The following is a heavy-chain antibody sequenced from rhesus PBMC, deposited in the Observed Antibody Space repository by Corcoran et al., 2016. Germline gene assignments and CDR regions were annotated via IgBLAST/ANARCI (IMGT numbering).Heavy chain of an antibody. Sequence: EVQLVESGGGLVQPGGSLRLSCAASGFTFSSYGMHWVRQVPGKGLEWVAVISYDGSKKYYADYVKDRFTISIDNSKNMLYLQMNNLKLEDAAVYYCASGGYGSSHYYYFDLWGPGTPITISS. D-gene: IGHD4-29*01. J-gene: IGHJ2*01. CDR3: ASGGYGSSHYYYFDL. CDR2: ISYDGSKK. CDR1: GFTFSSYG. V-gene: IGHV3-54*02.